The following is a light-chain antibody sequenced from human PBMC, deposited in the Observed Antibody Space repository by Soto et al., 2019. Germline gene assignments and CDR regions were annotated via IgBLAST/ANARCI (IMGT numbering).Light chain of an antibody. CDR1: SSDVGGFDY. J-gene: IGLJ1*01. CDR2: EVS. CDR3: SSYTSSSTLV. V-gene: IGLV2-14*01. Sequence: QSVLTQPASVSGSPGQSITISCTGTSSDVGGFDYVSWYQQHPAKAPKLIIFEVSSRPSGIPDRYSGSKSGNTASLTISGLQAEDEADYYCSSYTSSSTLVFGTGTKVTVL.